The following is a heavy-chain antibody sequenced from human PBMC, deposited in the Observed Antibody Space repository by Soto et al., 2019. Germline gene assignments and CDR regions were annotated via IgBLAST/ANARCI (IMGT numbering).Heavy chain of an antibody. CDR3: ERDSGYGSWASVNHYLDY. Sequence: GGSLRLSCAASGFTFGSYWMSWVRQATGKGLEWLATIKMDASEKKYVDSVKGRFTMSRDNAKNSLYLQMDSLRAEDKAVYYCERDSGYGSWASVNHYLDYWGHGTLVTVSS. D-gene: IGHD3-10*01. CDR2: IKMDASEK. V-gene: IGHV3-7*01. CDR1: GFTFGSYW. J-gene: IGHJ4*01.